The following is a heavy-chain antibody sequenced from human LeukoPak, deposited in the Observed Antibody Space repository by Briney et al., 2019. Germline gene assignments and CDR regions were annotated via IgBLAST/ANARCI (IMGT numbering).Heavy chain of an antibody. Sequence: GGSLRLSCAASGFTFSSYAMSWVRQAPEKGLEWVSAISGSGGSTYYADSVKGRFTISRDNSKNTLYLQMNSLRAEDTAVYYCAKDLSYYDSSDYWGQGTLVTVSS. D-gene: IGHD3-22*01. V-gene: IGHV3-23*01. CDR3: AKDLSYYDSSDY. CDR2: ISGSGGST. J-gene: IGHJ4*02. CDR1: GFTFSSYA.